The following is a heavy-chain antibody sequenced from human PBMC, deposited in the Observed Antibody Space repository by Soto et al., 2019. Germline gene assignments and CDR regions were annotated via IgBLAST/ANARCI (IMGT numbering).Heavy chain of an antibody. D-gene: IGHD3-10*01. CDR1: GFTFSSYA. V-gene: IGHV3-23*01. CDR2: IGGGGDGT. Sequence: EVQLLESGGGLVQPGGSLRLSCAASGFTFSSYALGGVRQPPGKGLDWVSTIGGGGDGTYYADSVKGRFTISRDNSKNTLYLQMNSLRAEDTAVYYCAKDPVLLWFGGSNWFDPWGQGTLVTVSS. J-gene: IGHJ5*02. CDR3: AKDPVLLWFGGSNWFDP.